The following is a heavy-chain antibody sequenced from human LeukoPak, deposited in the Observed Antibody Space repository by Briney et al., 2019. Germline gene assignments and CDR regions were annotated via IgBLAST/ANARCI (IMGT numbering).Heavy chain of an antibody. CDR1: GFTFRSYW. V-gene: IGHV3-74*01. CDR3: VIDDSSLFDY. J-gene: IGHJ4*02. Sequence: GGSLRLSCAASGFTFRSYWMHWVRQAPGKGLVWVSRINRDGSSTNHADSVKGRFTISRDNAKNTLYLQMNSLRAEDTAVYYCVIDDSSLFDYWGQGALVTVSS. D-gene: IGHD6-13*01. CDR2: INRDGSST.